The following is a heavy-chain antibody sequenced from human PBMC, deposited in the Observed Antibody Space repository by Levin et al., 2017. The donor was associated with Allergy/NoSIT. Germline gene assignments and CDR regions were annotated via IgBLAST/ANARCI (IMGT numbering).Heavy chain of an antibody. Sequence: GGSLRLSCAASGFTFSSYGMHWVRQAPGKGLEWVAVISYDGSNKYYADSVKGRFTISRDNSKNTLYLQMNSLRAEDTAVYYCATLPGKQWLVEGEGDYWGQGTLVTVSS. D-gene: IGHD6-19*01. J-gene: IGHJ4*02. V-gene: IGHV3-30*03. CDR3: ATLPGKQWLVEGEGDY. CDR2: ISYDGSNK. CDR1: GFTFSSYG.